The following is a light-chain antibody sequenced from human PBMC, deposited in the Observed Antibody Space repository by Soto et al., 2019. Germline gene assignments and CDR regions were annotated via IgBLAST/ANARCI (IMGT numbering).Light chain of an antibody. CDR3: CALTTSNTYV. J-gene: IGLJ1*01. CDR1: SSNIGAGYD. CDR2: GNS. Sequence: QSALTQPPSVSGAPGQRVTISCTGSSSNIGAGYDVQWYQQLPGTAPKLLISGNSNRPSGVPDRFSGSKSGTSASLAITGLQAEDEADYYCCALTTSNTYVFGRGTKVTVL. V-gene: IGLV1-40*01.